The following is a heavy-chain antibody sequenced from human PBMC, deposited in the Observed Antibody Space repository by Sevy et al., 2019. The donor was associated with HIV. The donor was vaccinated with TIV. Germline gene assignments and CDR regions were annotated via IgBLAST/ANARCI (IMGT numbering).Heavy chain of an antibody. V-gene: IGHV3-15*01. CDR2: IKSTTDGGTT. CDR3: AKLEDDYYYYYMDV. D-gene: IGHD3-3*02. J-gene: IGHJ6*03. Sequence: GGSLRLSCVASGFTFSNAWMSWVRQAPGKGLEWIGHIKSTTDGGTTDVKGRFTISRDDSKNTLYLQMNSLKTEDSAVYYCAKLEDDYYYYYMDVWGKGTTVTVSS. CDR1: GFTFSNAW.